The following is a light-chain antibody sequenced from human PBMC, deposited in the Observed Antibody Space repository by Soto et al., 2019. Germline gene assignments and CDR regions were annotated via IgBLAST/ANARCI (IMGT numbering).Light chain of an antibody. CDR2: DGY. Sequence: EVVLKQSLGTLSLSPGERATLSCRASQSVTSSYLAWYQQKPGQPPRLLIYDGYYRATDTPPRFSGSGSGTDFTLTISSLEPEDSAVYYCQQRNMWPITFAQGTRLEV. CDR3: QQRNMWPIT. J-gene: IGKJ5*01. CDR1: QSVTSSY. V-gene: IGKV3D-20*02.